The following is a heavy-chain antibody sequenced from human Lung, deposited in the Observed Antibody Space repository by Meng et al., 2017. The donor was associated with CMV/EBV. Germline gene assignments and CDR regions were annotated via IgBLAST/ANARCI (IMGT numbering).Heavy chain of an antibody. CDR3: ARDYGDCSLTGCLQSFYGLDV. Sequence: ASXXVSXKASGYTFTNYFIHWVRQAPGQGLEWVGVISPSGESRNYAPRFQGSVTMTSDSSASTVYMELLSLKSGDTAVYFCARDYGDCSLTGCLQSFYGLDVXGQGXPVTVSS. J-gene: IGHJ6*02. CDR2: ISPSGESR. V-gene: IGHV1-46*01. D-gene: IGHD2-21*01. CDR1: GYTFTNYF.